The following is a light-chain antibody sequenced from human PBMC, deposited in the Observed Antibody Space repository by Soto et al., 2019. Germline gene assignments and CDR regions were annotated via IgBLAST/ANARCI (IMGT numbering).Light chain of an antibody. Sequence: IVLAQSPATLSLSPGERATISCRASHSVANNYLAWYQQKHGQAPRLIIFAASSRATGVPHRFTASGSGTDFTLTISRVEPEDFAVYYCQQYRDSWTFGQGTKVEIK. CDR2: AAS. CDR1: HSVANNY. J-gene: IGKJ1*01. CDR3: QQYRDSWT. V-gene: IGKV3-20*01.